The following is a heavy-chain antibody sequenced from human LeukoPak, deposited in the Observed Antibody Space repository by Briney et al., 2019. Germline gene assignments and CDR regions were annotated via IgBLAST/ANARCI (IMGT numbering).Heavy chain of an antibody. CDR2: MYYSGST. CDR1: GGSISSYY. CDR3: ARVVVVPAAMYYYYYMDV. Sequence: PSETLSLTCTVSGGSISSYYWSWIRQSPGKGLEWIGYMYYSGSTNYNPSLKSRVTISVDTSKNQFSLKLSSVTAADTAVYYCARVVVVPAAMYYYYYMDVWGKGTTVTVSS. D-gene: IGHD2-2*01. J-gene: IGHJ6*03. V-gene: IGHV4-59*01.